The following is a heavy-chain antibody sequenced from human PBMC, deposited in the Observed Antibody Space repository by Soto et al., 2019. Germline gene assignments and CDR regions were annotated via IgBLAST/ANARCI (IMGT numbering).Heavy chain of an antibody. CDR1: VRSCSGYY. Sequence: SETLSLTGAVYVRSCSGYYWSWIRQPPGKGLEWIGEINHSGSTNYNPSLKSRVTISVDTSKNQFSLKLSSVTAADTAVYYCARGRVLAARLDYWGQGTLVTVSS. V-gene: IGHV4-34*01. CDR2: INHSGST. J-gene: IGHJ4*02. D-gene: IGHD6-6*01. CDR3: ARGRVLAARLDY.